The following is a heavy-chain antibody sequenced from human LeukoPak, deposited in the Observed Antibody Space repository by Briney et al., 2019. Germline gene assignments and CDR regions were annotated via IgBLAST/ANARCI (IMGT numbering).Heavy chain of an antibody. CDR2: IYYSGST. CDR3: ARVSRLRDIVVVVAATPRAAFDI. CDR1: GGSISSSSYY. J-gene: IGHJ3*02. Sequence: SETLSLTCTVSGGSISSSSYYWGWIRQPPGKGLEWIGSIYYSGSTYYNPSLKSRVTISVDTSKNQFSLKLSSVTAADTAVYYCARVSRLRDIVVVVAATPRAAFDIWGQGTMVTVSS. D-gene: IGHD2-15*01. V-gene: IGHV4-39*07.